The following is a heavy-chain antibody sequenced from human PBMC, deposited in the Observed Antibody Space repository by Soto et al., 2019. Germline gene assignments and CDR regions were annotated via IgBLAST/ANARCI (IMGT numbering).Heavy chain of an antibody. D-gene: IGHD2-2*01. V-gene: IGHV3-23*01. Sequence: GGSLRLSCAASGFTFSNAWMNWVRQAPGKGLEWVSAISGSGGSTYYADSVKGRFTISRDNSKNTLYLQMNSLRAEDTAVYYCAKGHCSSTSCYWDYYYYYLDVWGKGTTVTVSS. CDR2: ISGSGGST. J-gene: IGHJ6*03. CDR1: GFTFSNAW. CDR3: AKGHCSSTSCYWDYYYYYLDV.